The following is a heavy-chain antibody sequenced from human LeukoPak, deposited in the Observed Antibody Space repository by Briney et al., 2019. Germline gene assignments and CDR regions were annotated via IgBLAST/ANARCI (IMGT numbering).Heavy chain of an antibody. CDR2: IRSDGSNK. V-gene: IGHV3-30*02. Sequence: GGSLRLSCAAAGFIFTNYGMHWVRQAPGKGLEWVAFIRSDGSNKHYADSVKGRFTISRDNSKNTLYLQMNSLRAEDTAVYYCAKSGLNRFDYWGQGTLVTVSS. J-gene: IGHJ4*02. D-gene: IGHD2-15*01. CDR3: AKSGLNRFDY. CDR1: GFIFTNYG.